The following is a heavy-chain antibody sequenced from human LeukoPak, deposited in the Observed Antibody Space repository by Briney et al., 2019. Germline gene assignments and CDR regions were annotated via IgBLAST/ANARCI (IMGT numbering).Heavy chain of an antibody. CDR2: INHSGST. J-gene: IGHJ4*02. CDR3: AKESCSGGSCYIFDY. V-gene: IGHV4-34*01. D-gene: IGHD2-15*01. CDR1: GGSFSGYY. Sequence: SETLSLTCGVDGGSFSGYYWSWIRQPPGKGLEWIGEINHSGSTNYNPSPKSRVTISVDTSKNQFSLKLSSVTAADTAVYYCAKESCSGGSCYIFDYWGQGTLVTVSS.